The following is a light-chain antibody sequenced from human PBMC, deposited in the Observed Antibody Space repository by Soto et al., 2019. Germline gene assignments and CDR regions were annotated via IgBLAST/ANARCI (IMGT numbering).Light chain of an antibody. Sequence: QSALTQPASVSGSPGQSITISCTGTSSDVGIYDLVSWYQQLPGKPPQLMIFEVNKRPSGVSNRFSGSKSGNTASLTISGLQAEDDADYDCFSYAGTTTPAVFGGGTQLTVL. CDR3: FSYAGTTTPAV. V-gene: IGLV2-23*02. J-gene: IGLJ7*01. CDR1: SSDVGIYDL. CDR2: EVN.